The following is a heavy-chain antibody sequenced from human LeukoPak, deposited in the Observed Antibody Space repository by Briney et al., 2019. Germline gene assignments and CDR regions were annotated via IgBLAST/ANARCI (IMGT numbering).Heavy chain of an antibody. J-gene: IGHJ4*02. Sequence: GGSLRLSCAASKFIVSSTYMSWVRQAPGKGLEWVSVIYSGTATYYAESVKGRFTISRDNAKNSLYLQINSLRAEDTAVYYCARASITMARGELVFYFDYWGQGTLVTVSS. V-gene: IGHV3-66*01. CDR1: KFIVSSTY. CDR2: IYSGTAT. D-gene: IGHD3-10*01. CDR3: ARASITMARGELVFYFDY.